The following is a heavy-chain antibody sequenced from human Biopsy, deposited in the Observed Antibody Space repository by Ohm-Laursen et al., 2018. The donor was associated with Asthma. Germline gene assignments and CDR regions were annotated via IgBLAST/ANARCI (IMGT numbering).Heavy chain of an antibody. V-gene: IGHV1-18*01. CDR1: GYTFNSAG. CDR3: ARAVDYSHYYGIDV. CDR2: ISVYNGNT. D-gene: IGHD3-10*01. Sequence: ASVKVSCKTSGYTFNSAGITWARQAPGQGLEWMGWISVYNGNTKVAQKLQDRVTMITDTSTSTAYMELRSLRSDDSAVYFCARAVDYSHYYGIDVWGQGTTVTVS. J-gene: IGHJ6*02.